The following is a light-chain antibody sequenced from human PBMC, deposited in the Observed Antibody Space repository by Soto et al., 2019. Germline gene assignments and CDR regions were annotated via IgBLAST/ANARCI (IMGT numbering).Light chain of an antibody. CDR2: AAS. J-gene: IGKJ5*01. CDR1: QSILTW. CDR3: LQTDTFPIT. Sequence: DIQMTQSPSTLSASVGDRVTITCRASQSILTWLAWYQQKPGKAPKLLIYAASSLQSGVPSRFSGSGSGTFFTLTISSLQPEDFATYFCLQTDTFPITFGQGTRLEIK. V-gene: IGKV1-12*01.